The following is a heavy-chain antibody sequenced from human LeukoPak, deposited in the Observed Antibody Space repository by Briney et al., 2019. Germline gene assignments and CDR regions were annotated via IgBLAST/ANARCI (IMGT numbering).Heavy chain of an antibody. CDR2: IIPIFGTA. CDR1: GYTFTSYD. Sequence: SVKVSCKASGYTFTSYDINWVRQATGQGLEWMGGIIPIFGTANYAQKFQGRVTITADESTSTAYMELSSLRSEDTAVYYCARGLRATPDAFDIWGQGTMVTVSS. CDR3: ARGLRATPDAFDI. V-gene: IGHV1-69*13. J-gene: IGHJ3*02.